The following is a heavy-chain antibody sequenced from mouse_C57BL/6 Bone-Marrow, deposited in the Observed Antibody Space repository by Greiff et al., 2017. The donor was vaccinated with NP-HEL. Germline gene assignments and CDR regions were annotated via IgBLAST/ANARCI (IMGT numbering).Heavy chain of an antibody. CDR3: ARYYYGSSYDYAMDY. CDR1: GYSFTDYN. CDR2: INPNYGTT. D-gene: IGHD1-1*01. V-gene: IGHV1-39*01. J-gene: IGHJ4*01. Sequence: VQLQQSGPELVKPGASVKISCKASGYSFTDYNMNWVKQSTGKSLEWIGVINPNYGTTSYNQKFKGKATLTVDQSSSTAYMQLNSLTSEDSAVYYCARYYYGSSYDYAMDYWGQGTSVTVAS.